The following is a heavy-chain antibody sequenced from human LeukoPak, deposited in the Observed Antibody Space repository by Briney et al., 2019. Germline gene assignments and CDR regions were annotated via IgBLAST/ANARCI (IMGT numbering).Heavy chain of an antibody. Sequence: SETLSLTCSVSGGSISRYYWSWIRQPPGKGLEWIGYIYYNGSTNYNPSLKSRVTVSLDTSKNQFSLKLSSVTAADTAVYYCARYYVGYGMDVWGQGTTVTVSS. CDR2: IYYNGST. V-gene: IGHV4-59*08. CDR1: GGSISRYY. CDR3: ARYYVGYGMDV. D-gene: IGHD2/OR15-2a*01. J-gene: IGHJ6*02.